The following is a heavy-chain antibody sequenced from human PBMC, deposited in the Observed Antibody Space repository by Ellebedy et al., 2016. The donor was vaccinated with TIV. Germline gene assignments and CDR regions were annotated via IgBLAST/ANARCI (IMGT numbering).Heavy chain of an antibody. J-gene: IGHJ6*02. CDR3: AEEGGSSRGASGMDV. D-gene: IGHD6-6*01. CDR2: ISSDGSEK. V-gene: IGHV3-30*18. Sequence: GESLKISCAASAFTLNTYGMHWVRQTPDKGLEWVAFISSDGSEKYYVGSVKGRFTISRDISKNTLYLEMNSLRGDDTAVYYCAEEGGSSRGASGMDVWGQGTTVIVSS. CDR1: AFTLNTYG.